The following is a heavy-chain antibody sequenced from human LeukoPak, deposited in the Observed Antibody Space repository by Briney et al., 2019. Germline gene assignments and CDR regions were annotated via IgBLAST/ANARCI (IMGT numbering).Heavy chain of an antibody. CDR3: VKGRISEDGLDF. J-gene: IGHJ4*02. D-gene: IGHD6-13*01. Sequence: GGSPRLSCAASGFTFSRSAMTWVRQTPGKGLDWVSSISSSGNTYYADSVKGRFTISRDNSKNMLYLQMNSLRAEDTAVYYCVKGRISEDGLDFWGQGTLVTVSS. CDR2: ISSSGNT. CDR1: GFTFSRSA. V-gene: IGHV3-23*01.